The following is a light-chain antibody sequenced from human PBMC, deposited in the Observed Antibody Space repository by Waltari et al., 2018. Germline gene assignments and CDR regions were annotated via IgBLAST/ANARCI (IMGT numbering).Light chain of an antibody. CDR1: SVLHSSNQKNY. J-gene: IGKJ1*01. CDR3: QQFQSHLRT. V-gene: IGKV4-1*01. Sequence: SVLHSSNQKNYFAWYQQKPGQPPKLLIYWASTRKSGVPDRFSGSGSGTDFTLTISSLQAEDVAVYNCQQFQSHLRTFGQGTKVEIK. CDR2: WAS.